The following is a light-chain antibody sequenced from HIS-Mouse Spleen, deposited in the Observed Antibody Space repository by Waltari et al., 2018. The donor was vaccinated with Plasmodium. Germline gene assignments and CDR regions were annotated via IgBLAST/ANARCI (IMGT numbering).Light chain of an antibody. CDR2: GAS. V-gene: IGKV3-15*01. J-gene: IGKJ2*01. CDR3: QQYNNWPPYT. Sequence: EIVMTQSPATLSVSPGERATLSCRASQSVSSNLAWYQQKPGKAPRLLIYGASPRATGIPARLSGSGSGTEFTLTISSMQSEDFAVYYCQQYNNWPPYTFGQGTKLEIK. CDR1: QSVSSN.